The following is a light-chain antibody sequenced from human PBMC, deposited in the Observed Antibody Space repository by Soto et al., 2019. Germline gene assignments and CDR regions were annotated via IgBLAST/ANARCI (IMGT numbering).Light chain of an antibody. Sequence: EIQMNQSPSTLSASVGDRVTITCRASQNIRSSLAWYQQKPGKAPKLLIYDASSLESGVPSRFSGSGSGTEFTLTISSLQPDDFATYYCQQYNDYWTFGQGTKVDIK. CDR3: QQYNDYWT. CDR1: QNIRSS. V-gene: IGKV1-5*01. J-gene: IGKJ1*01. CDR2: DAS.